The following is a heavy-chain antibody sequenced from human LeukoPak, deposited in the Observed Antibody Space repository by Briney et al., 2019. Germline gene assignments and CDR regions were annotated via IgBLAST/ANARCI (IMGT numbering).Heavy chain of an antibody. D-gene: IGHD5-18*01. CDR1: GFTFSSYS. J-gene: IGHJ4*02. CDR3: ARDLGGYSYGSHFDY. V-gene: IGHV3-21*01. CDR2: ISSSSSYI. Sequence: KPGGSLRLSCAASGFTFSSYSMNWVRQAPGKGLEWVSSISSSSSYIYHADSVKGRLTISRDNAKNSLYLQMNSLRAEDTAVYYCARDLGGYSYGSHFDYWGQGTLVTVSS.